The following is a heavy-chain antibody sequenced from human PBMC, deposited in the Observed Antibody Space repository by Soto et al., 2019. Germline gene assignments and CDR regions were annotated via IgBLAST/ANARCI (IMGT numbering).Heavy chain of an antibody. J-gene: IGHJ6*02. CDR1: GGTFSSYA. CDR2: IIPIFGTA. Sequence: SVKVSCKASGGTFSSYAISWLRQAPGQGLEWMGGIIPIFGTANYAQKFQGRVTITAEESTSTAYMELSSLRSEDTAVYYCARVSILPHYYYYGMDVWGQGTTVTVSS. D-gene: IGHD3-16*02. CDR3: ARVSILPHYYYYGMDV. V-gene: IGHV1-69*13.